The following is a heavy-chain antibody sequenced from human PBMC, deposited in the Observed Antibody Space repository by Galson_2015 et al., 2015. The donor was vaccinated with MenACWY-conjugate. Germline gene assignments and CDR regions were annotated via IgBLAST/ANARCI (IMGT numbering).Heavy chain of an antibody. D-gene: IGHD3-9*01. CDR2: ISGSGGST. V-gene: IGHV3-23*01. Sequence: SLRLSCAASGFTFSSYAMSWVRPAPGKGLEWVSAISGSGGSTYYADSVKGRFTISRDNSKNTLYLQMNSLRAEDTAVYYCAKAKFPDIPTRTYYFDYWGQGTLVTVSS. CDR3: AKAKFPDIPTRTYYFDY. J-gene: IGHJ4*02. CDR1: GFTFSSYA.